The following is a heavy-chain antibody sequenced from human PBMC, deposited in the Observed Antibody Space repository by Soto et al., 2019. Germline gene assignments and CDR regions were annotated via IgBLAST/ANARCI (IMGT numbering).Heavy chain of an antibody. CDR1: GYTFTAFY. D-gene: IGHD2-15*01. V-gene: IGHV1-2*02. CDR2: INPNTGVT. J-gene: IGHJ3*02. CDR3: AREKIYSPGAFDI. Sequence: GASVKVSFKASGYTFTAFYMNWVRQAPGQGLEWMGSINPNTGVTTHAQKFHGRVTMTRDTSISTDYMELSRLRSDDTAVYYCAREKIYSPGAFDIWGQGTMVTVSS.